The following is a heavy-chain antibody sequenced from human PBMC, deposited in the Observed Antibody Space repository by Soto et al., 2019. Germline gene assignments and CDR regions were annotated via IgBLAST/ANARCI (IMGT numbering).Heavy chain of an antibody. V-gene: IGHV1-8*01. CDR2: MNPNSGNT. D-gene: IGHD3-16*01. J-gene: IGHJ1*01. CDR3: ARGPYYDYIWGPKVLTPFQH. CDR1: GYTFTIYD. Sequence: GASVKVSCKASGYTFTIYDINWVRQATGQGLEWMGWMNPNSGNTGYAQKFQGRVTMTRNTSISTAYMELSSLRSEDTAVYYCARGPYYDYIWGPKVLTPFQHWGQGTLVTVSS.